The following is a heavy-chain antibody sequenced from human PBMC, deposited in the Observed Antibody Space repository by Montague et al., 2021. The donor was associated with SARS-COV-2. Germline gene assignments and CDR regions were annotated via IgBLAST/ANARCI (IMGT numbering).Heavy chain of an antibody. CDR2: IYWDDEK. D-gene: IGHD6-13*01. CDR3: AHRDSGRIAAAGFDS. V-gene: IGHV2-5*02. Sequence: PALVKPTQTLTLTCTFSGFSLSTSGVGVGWIRQPPGKALEWLALIYWDDEKRYSPSLKSRLTITKDTPKNQVVLTMTNMDPVDTATYYCAHRDSGRIAAAGFDSWAQGPLVPVSS. J-gene: IGHJ4*02. CDR1: GFSLSTSGVG.